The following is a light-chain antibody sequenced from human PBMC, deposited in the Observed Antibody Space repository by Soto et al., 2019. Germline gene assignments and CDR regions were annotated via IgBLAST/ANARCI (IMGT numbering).Light chain of an antibody. V-gene: IGKV3-20*01. CDR1: QGLNTY. CDR3: QQYGSSRT. J-gene: IGKJ1*01. CDR2: AAS. Sequence: EIVLTQSPGTLSLFPGERATLSCRASQGLNTYLAWYQQKPGQAPRLLIFAASSRATGVPDRFSGSGSGTNFTLTVSRLEPEDFAMYFCQQYGSSRTFGQGTKVDIK.